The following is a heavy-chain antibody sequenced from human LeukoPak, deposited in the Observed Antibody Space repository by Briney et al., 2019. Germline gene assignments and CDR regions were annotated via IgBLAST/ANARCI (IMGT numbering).Heavy chain of an antibody. V-gene: IGHV4-34*01. CDR2: INHSGST. D-gene: IGHD3-10*01. Sequence: SPSETLSLXCAVYGGSFSGYYWSWIRQPPGKGLEWIGEINHSGSTNYNPSLKSRVTISVDTSKNQFPLKLSSVTAADTAVYYCAIGITSDYWGQGTLVTVSS. J-gene: IGHJ4*02. CDR1: GGSFSGYY. CDR3: AIGITSDY.